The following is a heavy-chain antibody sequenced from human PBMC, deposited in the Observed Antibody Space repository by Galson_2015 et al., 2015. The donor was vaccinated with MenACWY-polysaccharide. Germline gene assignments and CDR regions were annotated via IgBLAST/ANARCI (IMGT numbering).Heavy chain of an antibody. CDR1: GYTFTTHY. V-gene: IGHV1-2*02. CDR3: ARAAYCTHYCYYYYYMDV. D-gene: IGHD2-8*01. CDR2: INPNSGAT. J-gene: IGHJ6*03. Sequence: SVKVSCKASGYTFTTHYFHWLRQAPGQGLEWMGWINPNSGATTYAQRFQGRVMMTRDTSISTVYMEVRSLGSDDTAIYYCARAAYCTHYCYYYYYMDVWGKGTTVTVSS.